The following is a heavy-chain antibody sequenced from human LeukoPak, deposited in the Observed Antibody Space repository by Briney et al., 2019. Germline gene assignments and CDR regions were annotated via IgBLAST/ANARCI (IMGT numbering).Heavy chain of an antibody. J-gene: IGHJ4*02. CDR3: ATSIWDTAMLTTDY. CDR2: IKSKTDGGTT. D-gene: IGHD5-18*01. Sequence: SSETLSLTCTVSGYSISSGYYWGWIRQPPGKGLEWVGRIKSKTDGGTTDYAAPVKGRFTISRDDSKNTLYLQMSSLKTEDSALYYCATSIWDTAMLTTDYWGQGTLVTVSS. V-gene: IGHV3-15*01. CDR1: GYSISSGYY.